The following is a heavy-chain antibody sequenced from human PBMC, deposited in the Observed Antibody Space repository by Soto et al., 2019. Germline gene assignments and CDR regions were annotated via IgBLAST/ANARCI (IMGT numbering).Heavy chain of an antibody. D-gene: IGHD3-22*01. CDR2: IYSGGST. CDR1: GFTVSSNY. CDR3: ARDYSSGYYYPDAFDI. V-gene: IGHV3-66*01. J-gene: IGHJ3*02. Sequence: PGVSLRLSCSASGFTVSSNYMSWVRQAPGKGLEWVSVIYSGGSTYYADSVKGTFTISRDNSKNTLYLQMNSLRAEDTAVYYCARDYSSGYYYPDAFDIWGQGTMVTVSS.